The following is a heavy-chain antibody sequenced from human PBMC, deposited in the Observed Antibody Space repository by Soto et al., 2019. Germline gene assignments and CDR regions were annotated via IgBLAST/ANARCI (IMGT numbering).Heavy chain of an antibody. Sequence: GGSLRLSCAASGFTFSRFELHWVRQAPGKGLEWISYISSSGSTAYYASSVVGRFTISRDNANNSVYLQMDSLRAEDTALYYCTRAAWFPYLSFYWGQGALVTVSS. V-gene: IGHV3-48*03. J-gene: IGHJ4*02. CDR1: GFTFSRFE. CDR3: TRAAWFPYLSFY. D-gene: IGHD3-10*01. CDR2: ISSSGSTA.